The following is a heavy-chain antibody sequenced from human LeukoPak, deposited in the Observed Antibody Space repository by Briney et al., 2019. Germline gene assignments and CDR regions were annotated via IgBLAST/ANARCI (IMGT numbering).Heavy chain of an antibody. CDR3: ARDLPGAAVEGTTRGMDV. Sequence: ASVKVSCKASGYIFTSRGITWVRQAPGQGLEWMGWISACNGNTTYAQNVQGRVTVTRDTSTSTAYMELRSLRFDDTAVYYCARDLPGAAVEGTTRGMDVWGQGTTVTVSS. V-gene: IGHV1-18*01. CDR1: GYIFTSRG. D-gene: IGHD6-19*01. J-gene: IGHJ6*02. CDR2: ISACNGNT.